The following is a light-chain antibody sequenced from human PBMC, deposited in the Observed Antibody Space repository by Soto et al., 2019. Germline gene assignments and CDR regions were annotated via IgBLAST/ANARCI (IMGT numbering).Light chain of an antibody. CDR3: QNYNSAPLT. CDR2: AAS. J-gene: IGKJ4*01. V-gene: IGKV1-27*01. CDR1: QGIAVY. Sequence: DIQMSQSPSSLSASLGDRVTITCRASQGIAVYLAWVQQKPGKVPKLLIYAASTLQSGVPSRFSGSGSGTDFTLTISSLQPEDFATYYYQNYNSAPLTFGGGTKVEIK.